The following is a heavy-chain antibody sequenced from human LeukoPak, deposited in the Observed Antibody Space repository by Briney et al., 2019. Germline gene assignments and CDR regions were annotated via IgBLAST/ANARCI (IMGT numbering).Heavy chain of an antibody. V-gene: IGHV3-53*01. CDR2: IYSDGTR. CDR3: AKIKSGIDS. D-gene: IGHD6-25*01. Sequence: GGSLRLSCAASGFSVSNNYMTWVRQAPGKGLEWVPVIYSDGTRYYRDSVKGRFTISRDNSKNTLYLQMNSLRVEDTALYYCAKIKSGIDSWGQGTLVTVSS. CDR1: GFSVSNNY. J-gene: IGHJ4*02.